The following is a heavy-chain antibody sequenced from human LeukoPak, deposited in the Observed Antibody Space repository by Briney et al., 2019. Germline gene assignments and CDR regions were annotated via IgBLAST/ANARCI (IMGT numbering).Heavy chain of an antibody. J-gene: IGHJ2*01. V-gene: IGHV4-38-2*02. Sequence: PSETLSLTCAVSGNSISSGYYSGWIRQPPGKGLEWIGSIYHSGSTYYNPSLKSRVTISVDTSKNQFSLKLSSVTAADTAVYYCVRDTGGDKEGVTAPGYFDLWGRGTLVTVSS. D-gene: IGHD2-21*02. CDR2: IYHSGST. CDR1: GNSISSGYY. CDR3: VRDTGGDKEGVTAPGYFDL.